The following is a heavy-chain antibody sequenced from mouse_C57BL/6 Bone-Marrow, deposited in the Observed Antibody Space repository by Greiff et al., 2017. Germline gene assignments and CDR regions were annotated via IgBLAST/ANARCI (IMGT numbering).Heavy chain of an antibody. D-gene: IGHD3-3*01. J-gene: IGHJ2*01. CDR2: IYPGDGDT. CDR1: GYAFSSSW. V-gene: IGHV1-82*01. CDR3: AWGCADFDY. Sequence: VQLKESGPELVKPGASVKISCKASGYAFSSSWMNWVKQRPGQGLEWIGRIYPGDGDTNYNGKFKGQATLTADQSSSTAYMQLSSLTSADSAVYFCAWGCADFDYWGQGTTLTVSS.